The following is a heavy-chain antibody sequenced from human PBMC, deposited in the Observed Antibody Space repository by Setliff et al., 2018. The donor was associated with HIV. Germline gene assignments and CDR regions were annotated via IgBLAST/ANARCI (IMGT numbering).Heavy chain of an antibody. J-gene: IGHJ6*03. CDR1: GGALSTYA. D-gene: IGHD3-22*01. CDR3: ARAAYYDSRDFSDYYYMDV. Sequence: SVKVSCKASGGALSTYAINWVRQAPGQGLEWVGGIIPVFGTANYAQKLEGRVTITADESTSTAYMELSGLSSEDTAVYYCARAAYYDSRDFSDYYYMDVWGTGTTVTVS. CDR2: IIPVFGTA. V-gene: IGHV1-69*13.